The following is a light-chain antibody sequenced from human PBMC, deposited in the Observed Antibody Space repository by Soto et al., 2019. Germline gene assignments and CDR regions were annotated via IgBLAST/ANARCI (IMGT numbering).Light chain of an antibody. CDR2: SAS. V-gene: IGKV1-9*01. Sequence: IQVTQSSPSLSASGGDTVTITCRATQYIGNYLNWYQVKPGQAPKLLIYSASTLQFGVLSRFGGNGSGPHLQLTNSRCLPQDPAHHHYKQLKTYPITCGQG. CDR1: QYIGNY. J-gene: IGKJ5*01. CDR3: KQLKTYPIT.